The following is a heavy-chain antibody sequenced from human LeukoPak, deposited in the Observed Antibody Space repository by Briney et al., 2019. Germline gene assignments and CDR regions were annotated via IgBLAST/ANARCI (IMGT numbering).Heavy chain of an antibody. V-gene: IGHV4-59*01. Sequence: KSSETLSLTCTVSGGSISSYYWSWIRQPPGKGLEWIGYIYYSGSTNYNPSLKSRVTISVDTSKNQFSLKLSSVTAADTAVYYCARENDYGDYLYFDYWGQGTLVTVSS. D-gene: IGHD4-17*01. CDR1: GGSISSYY. J-gene: IGHJ4*02. CDR2: IYYSGST. CDR3: ARENDYGDYLYFDY.